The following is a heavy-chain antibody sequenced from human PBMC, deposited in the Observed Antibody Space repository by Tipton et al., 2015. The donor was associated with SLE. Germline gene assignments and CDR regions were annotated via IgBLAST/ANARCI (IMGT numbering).Heavy chain of an antibody. V-gene: IGHV4-31*03. J-gene: IGHJ4*01. CDR2: IYYSGST. Sequence: TLSPTCPVSCVSFSSNGNYWNWIRQHPGKGLEWIGHIYYSGSTFYNPSRKSRIITSVDTSNKHLSLKLTSVTAADTAVYYCARGIGYYYFDYWGHGSLVTVSS. CDR3: ARGIGYYYFDY. CDR1: CVSFSSNGNY. D-gene: IGHD3-3*01.